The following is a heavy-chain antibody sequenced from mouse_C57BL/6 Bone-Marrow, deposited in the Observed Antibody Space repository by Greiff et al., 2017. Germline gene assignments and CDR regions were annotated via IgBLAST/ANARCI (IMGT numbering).Heavy chain of an antibody. CDR1: GYTFTSYG. D-gene: IGHD2-3*01. CDR3: GRSGGWLLRDFDY. CDR2: IYPRSGNT. Sequence: QVQLQQSGAELARPGASVKLSCKASGYTFTSYGISWVKQRTGQGLEWIGEIYPRSGNTYYNEKFKGKATLTADKSPSTAYMELRSLTSEDSAVYFCGRSGGWLLRDFDYWGQGTTLTVSS. J-gene: IGHJ2*01. V-gene: IGHV1-81*01.